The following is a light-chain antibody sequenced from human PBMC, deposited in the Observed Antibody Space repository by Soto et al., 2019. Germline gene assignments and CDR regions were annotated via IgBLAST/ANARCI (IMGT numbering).Light chain of an antibody. CDR1: SGDIGGYNS. CDR3: SSFTSSSTRV. Sequence: QSALTQPASVSGSPGQSITISCTGNSGDIGGYNSVSWYQQHPGKAPKLLIYEVVKRPSGVSNRFSGSKSGNTASLTISGLQADDEADYYYSSFTSSSTRVFGGWTKLTVL. J-gene: IGLJ3*02. CDR2: EVV. V-gene: IGLV2-14*01.